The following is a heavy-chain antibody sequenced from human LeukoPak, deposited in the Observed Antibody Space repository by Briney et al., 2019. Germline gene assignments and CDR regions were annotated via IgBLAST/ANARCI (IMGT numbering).Heavy chain of an antibody. CDR1: GFTFSSYA. J-gene: IGHJ4*02. D-gene: IGHD3-10*01. CDR3: ARDPYYGSGSLDY. CDR2: ISSSSSYI. V-gene: IGHV3-21*01. Sequence: GGSLRLSCAASGFTFSSYAMNWVRQAPGKGLEWVSSISSSSSYIYYADSVKGRFTISRDNAKNSLYLQMNSLRAEDTAVYYCARDPYYGSGSLDYWGQGTLVTVSS.